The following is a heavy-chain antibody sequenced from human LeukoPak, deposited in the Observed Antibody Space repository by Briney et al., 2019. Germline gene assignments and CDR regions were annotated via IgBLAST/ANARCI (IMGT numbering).Heavy chain of an antibody. V-gene: IGHV3-33*01. CDR2: IWYDSSNK. CDR3: ARPTYSGSYYWFDY. J-gene: IGHJ4*02. Sequence: GGSLRLSCAASGFTFSDYGIHWVRQAPGKGLEWVAFIWYDSSNKFYADSVKGRFTISRDNSKNTLYLQMNSLRAEDTAVYYCARPTYSGSYYWFDYWGQGTLVTVSS. D-gene: IGHD1-26*01. CDR1: GFTFSDYG.